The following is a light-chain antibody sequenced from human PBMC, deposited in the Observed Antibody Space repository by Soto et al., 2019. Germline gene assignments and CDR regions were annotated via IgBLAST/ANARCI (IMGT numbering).Light chain of an antibody. CDR1: QSISSY. CDR2: AAS. J-gene: IGKJ1*01. V-gene: IGKV1-39*01. CDR3: QQSYSTLWT. Sequence: DIPITPSPSPLSAFVGGRVTLPLRASQSISSYLNWYQQKPGKAPKLLIYAASSLQSGVPSRFSGSGSGTDFTLTISSLQPEDFATYYCQQSYSTLWTFGQGTKVDIK.